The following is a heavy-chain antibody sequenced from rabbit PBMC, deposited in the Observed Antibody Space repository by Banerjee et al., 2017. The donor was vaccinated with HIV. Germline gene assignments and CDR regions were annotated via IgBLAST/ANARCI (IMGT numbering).Heavy chain of an antibody. Sequence: QEQLVESGGGLVQPEGSLTLTCTASGFSFSRDYDMCWVRQAPGKGLEWIACIYAGSSGSTDYASWAKGRFTISKTSSTTVTLQMTSLTAADTATYFCARDTGSNYVIHFNLWGQGTLVTVS. CDR1: GFSFSRDYD. CDR3: ARDTGSNYVIHFNL. CDR2: IYAGSSGST. D-gene: IGHD8-1*01. V-gene: IGHV1S45*01. J-gene: IGHJ4*01.